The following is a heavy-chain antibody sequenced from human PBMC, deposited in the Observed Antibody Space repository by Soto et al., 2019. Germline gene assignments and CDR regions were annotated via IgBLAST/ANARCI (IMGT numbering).Heavy chain of an antibody. CDR1: GFTFSSYG. D-gene: IGHD6-6*01. Sequence: QVQLVESGGGMVQPGRSLRLSCAASGFTFSSYGMHWVRQAPGKGLEWVAVISYDGSNKYYADSVKGRFTISRDNSKNTLYLQMNSLRAEDTAVYYCAKIGSYSSSSIPLKYWGQGTLVTVSS. CDR2: ISYDGSNK. CDR3: AKIGSYSSSSIPLKY. V-gene: IGHV3-30*18. J-gene: IGHJ4*02.